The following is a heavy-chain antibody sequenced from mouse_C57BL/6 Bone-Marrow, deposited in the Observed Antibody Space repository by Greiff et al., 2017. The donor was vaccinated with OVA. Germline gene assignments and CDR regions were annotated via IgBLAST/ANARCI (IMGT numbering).Heavy chain of an antibody. D-gene: IGHD2-4*01. CDR1: GFTFSSYA. Sequence: EVKLVESGGGLVKPGGSLKLSCAASGFTFSSYAMSWVRQTPEKRLEWVATISDGGSYTYYPDNVKGRFTISRDNAKNNLYLQMSHLKSEDTAMYYCVYDYAALFAYWGQGTLVTVSA. CDR3: VYDYAALFAY. CDR2: ISDGGSYT. V-gene: IGHV5-4*03. J-gene: IGHJ3*01.